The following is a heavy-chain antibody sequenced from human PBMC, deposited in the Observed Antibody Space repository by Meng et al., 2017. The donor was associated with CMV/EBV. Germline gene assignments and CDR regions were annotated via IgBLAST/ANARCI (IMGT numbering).Heavy chain of an antibody. J-gene: IGHJ6*02. V-gene: IGHV3-23*01. CDR2: ISGGGGST. D-gene: IGHD6-13*01. CDR3: AKTTAVDTRSYYYYGMDV. Sequence: GESLKISCAASGFTFSSYAMSWVRQASGKGLEWVSAISGGGGSTYYADSVKGRFTISRDNSKNTLYLQMNSLRAEDTAVYYCAKTTAVDTRSYYYYGMDVWGQGTTVTVSS. CDR1: GFTFSSYA.